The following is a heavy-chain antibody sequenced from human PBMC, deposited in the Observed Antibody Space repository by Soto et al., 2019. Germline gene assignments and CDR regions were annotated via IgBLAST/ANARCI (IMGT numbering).Heavy chain of an antibody. J-gene: IGHJ4*02. V-gene: IGHV4-61*01. D-gene: IGHD5-12*01. CDR3: ARWLGYGPHFDY. Sequence: PSETLSLTSTVSGGTVSSGSYYRSWIRQPPGKGLEWIGYIYYSGSTYYNPSLKSRVTISVDTSKNQFSLKLSSVTAADTAVYCCARWLGYGPHFDYWGQGTLGTVSS. CDR2: IYYSGST. CDR1: GGTVSSGSYY.